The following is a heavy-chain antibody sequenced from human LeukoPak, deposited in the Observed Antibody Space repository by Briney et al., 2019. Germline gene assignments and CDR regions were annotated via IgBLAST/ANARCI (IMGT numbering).Heavy chain of an antibody. CDR3: ARARYGVVVVNDAFDI. D-gene: IGHD3-22*01. CDR1: GGPISSSSYY. Sequence: SETLSLTCTVSGGPISSSSYYWGWIRQPPGKGLEWIGSIYYSGSTYYNPSLKSRVTISVDTSKNQFSLKLSSVTAADTAVYYCARARYGVVVVNDAFDIWGQGTMVTVSS. V-gene: IGHV4-39*07. J-gene: IGHJ3*02. CDR2: IYYSGST.